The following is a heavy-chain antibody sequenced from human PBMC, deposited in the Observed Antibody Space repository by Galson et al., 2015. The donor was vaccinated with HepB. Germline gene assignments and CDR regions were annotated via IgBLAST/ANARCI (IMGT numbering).Heavy chain of an antibody. D-gene: IGHD6-19*01. CDR3: AEEEGASSGFDY. CDR2: ISYDGSNK. V-gene: IGHV3-30*18. CDR1: GFTFSSYG. J-gene: IGHJ4*02. Sequence: SLRLSCAASGFTFSSYGMHWVRQAPGKGLEWVAVISYDGSNKYYADSVKGRFTISRDNSKNTLYLQMNSLRAEDTAVYYCAEEEGASSGFDYWGQGTLVTVSS.